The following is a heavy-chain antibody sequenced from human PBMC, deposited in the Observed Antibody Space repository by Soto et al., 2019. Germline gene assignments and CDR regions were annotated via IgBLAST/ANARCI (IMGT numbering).Heavy chain of an antibody. D-gene: IGHD2-15*01. J-gene: IGHJ2*01. CDR3: ARSAGVAGNWYFDL. V-gene: IGHV3-21*01. Sequence: PGGSLRLSCAASRISFSDYTINWVRQAPGKGLEWVSSINSGSSYIYYADSVRGRFTISRDNGKKSLYLQMNSLRAEDTAVYFCARSAGVAGNWYFDLWGRGTLVTVSS. CDR2: INSGSSYI. CDR1: RISFSDYT.